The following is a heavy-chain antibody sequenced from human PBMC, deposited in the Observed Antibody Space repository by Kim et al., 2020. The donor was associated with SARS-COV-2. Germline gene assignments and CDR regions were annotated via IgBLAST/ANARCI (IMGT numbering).Heavy chain of an antibody. Sequence: KGRFTISRDNAKNSLYLQMNSLRAEDTAVYYCARDFGDYDSSGYYPFDYWGQGTLVTVSS. V-gene: IGHV3-11*06. J-gene: IGHJ4*02. CDR3: ARDFGDYDSSGYYPFDY. D-gene: IGHD3-22*01.